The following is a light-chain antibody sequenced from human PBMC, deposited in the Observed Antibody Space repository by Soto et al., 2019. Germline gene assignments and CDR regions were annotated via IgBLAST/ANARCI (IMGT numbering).Light chain of an antibody. V-gene: IGKV3-15*01. Sequence: EIVMTQSPATLSVSPGERATLSCRASQSVSSNLAWYQQKPGQAPRLLIYGASTRATGIPARFSGSGSGTEFTLTISSRQSEDVAVYYFQQYNNWPPGTFGQGTKVEIK. CDR1: QSVSSN. J-gene: IGKJ1*01. CDR2: GAS. CDR3: QQYNNWPPGT.